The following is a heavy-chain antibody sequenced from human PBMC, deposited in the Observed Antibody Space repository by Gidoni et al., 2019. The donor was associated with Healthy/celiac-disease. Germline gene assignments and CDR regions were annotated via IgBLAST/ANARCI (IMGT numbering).Heavy chain of an antibody. J-gene: IGHJ4*02. Sequence: EVQLVQSGAEVKKPGESLKISCKGSGYSFTSYWIGWVRQMPGKGLEWMGIIYPGDSDTRYSPSFQGQVTISADKSISTAYLQWSSLKASDTAMYYCARSPGWGTFSTSDPRGVFDYWGQGTLVTVSS. D-gene: IGHD2-2*01. CDR3: ARSPGWGTFSTSDPRGVFDY. CDR2: IYPGDSDT. V-gene: IGHV5-51*01. CDR1: GYSFTSYW.